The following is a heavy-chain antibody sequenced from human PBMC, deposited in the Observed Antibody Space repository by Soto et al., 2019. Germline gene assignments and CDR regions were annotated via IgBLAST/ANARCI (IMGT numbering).Heavy chain of an antibody. J-gene: IGHJ4*02. Sequence: PGGSLRLSCAASGFTFSGSAMHWVRQASGKGLEWVGRIRSKAKSYATVYAASVKGRFTISRDDSKNTAYPQMNSLKTEDTAVYYCTRLGIAAAGTDYWGQGTLVTVSS. D-gene: IGHD6-13*01. CDR2: IRSKAKSYAT. V-gene: IGHV3-73*01. CDR3: TRLGIAAAGTDY. CDR1: GFTFSGSA.